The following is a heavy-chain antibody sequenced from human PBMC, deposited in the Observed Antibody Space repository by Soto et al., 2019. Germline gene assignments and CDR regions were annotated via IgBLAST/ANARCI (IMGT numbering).Heavy chain of an antibody. CDR2: IIPIFGTA. CDR3: ARGTRGYSYGSTTLKKGARFDP. CDR1: GGTFSSYT. D-gene: IGHD5-18*01. V-gene: IGHV1-69*06. Sequence: GASVKVSCKASGGTFSSYTISWVRQAPGQGLEWMGGIIPIFGTANYAQKFQGRVTITADKSTSTAYMELSSLRSEDTAVYYCARGTRGYSYGSTTLKKGARFDPWGQGTLVTVSS. J-gene: IGHJ5*02.